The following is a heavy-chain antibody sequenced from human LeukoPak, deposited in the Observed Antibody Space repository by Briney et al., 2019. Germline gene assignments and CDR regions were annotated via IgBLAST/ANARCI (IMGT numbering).Heavy chain of an antibody. V-gene: IGHV4-38-2*01. D-gene: IGHD3-3*01. Sequence: PSETLSLTCAVSGNSISGGYYWGWIRQPPGKGLEWIGSIYHCGTTYYNSSLKSRVTISADTSRNHFSLKLSSVTAADTAVYYCASSKTFGQSFGGYWGRGTLVTVSS. CDR3: ASSKTFGQSFGGY. J-gene: IGHJ4*02. CDR1: GNSISGGYY. CDR2: IYHCGTT.